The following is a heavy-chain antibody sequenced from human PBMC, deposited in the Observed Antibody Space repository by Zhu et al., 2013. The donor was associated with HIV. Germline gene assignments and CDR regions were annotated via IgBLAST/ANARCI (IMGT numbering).Heavy chain of an antibody. D-gene: IGHD6-13*01. CDR3: ARDSSSWYPAFDI. Sequence: QVQLVQAGAEVKKPGASVKVSCKTSGYTLTDYYIHWVRQAPGQGLEWMGWINPNSGGTNYAQKFQGRVTMTRDTSISTAYMELSRLRSDDTAVYYCARDSSSWYPAFDIWGQGTSGHRXF. CDR1: GYTLTDYY. J-gene: IGHJ3*02. CDR2: INPNSGGT. V-gene: IGHV1-2*02.